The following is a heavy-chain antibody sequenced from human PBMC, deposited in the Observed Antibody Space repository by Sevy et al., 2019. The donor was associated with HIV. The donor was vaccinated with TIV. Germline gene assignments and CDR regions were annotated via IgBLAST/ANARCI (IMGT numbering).Heavy chain of an antibody. V-gene: IGHV4-34*01. J-gene: IGHJ4*02. CDR3: ARPGGDL. D-gene: IGHD3-16*01. CDR1: GWSFSAYY. CDR2: INHSGSA. Sequence: SETLSLTCAVYGWSFSAYYWSWIRQAPGQGLEWIGDINHSGSANYNPSLKSRVTTSVDTTKSQFSLKLSSVTAADTAVYYCARPGGDLWGRGTLVTVSS.